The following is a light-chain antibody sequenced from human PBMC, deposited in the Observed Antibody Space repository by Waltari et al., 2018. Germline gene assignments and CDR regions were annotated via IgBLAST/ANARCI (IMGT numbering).Light chain of an antibody. CDR2: AAS. CDR3: QQFNNYPST. J-gene: IGKJ5*01. Sequence: IQFTQSPSSPSASVGDRFTITCRASQGVSTYLAWYQHKPGRAPKLLISAASTLQSGVPSRFSASGSGTDFTLTINSLQPQDFATYYCQQFNNYPSTFGQGTRLEIQ. V-gene: IGKV1-9*01. CDR1: QGVSTY.